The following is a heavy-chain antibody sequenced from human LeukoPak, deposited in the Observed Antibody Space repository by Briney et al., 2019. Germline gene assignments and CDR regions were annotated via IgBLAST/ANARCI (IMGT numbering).Heavy chain of an antibody. CDR1: GGSISSYY. D-gene: IGHD3-22*01. V-gene: IGHV4-59*01. CDR3: ARGYDSLLAYGMDV. CDR2: IYYSGST. Sequence: SETLSLTCTVSGGSISSYYWSWIRQPPGKGLEWIGYIYYSGSTNYNPSLKSRVTISVDTSKNQFSLKLSSVTAADTAVYYCARGYDSLLAYGMDVWGQGTTVTVSS. J-gene: IGHJ6*02.